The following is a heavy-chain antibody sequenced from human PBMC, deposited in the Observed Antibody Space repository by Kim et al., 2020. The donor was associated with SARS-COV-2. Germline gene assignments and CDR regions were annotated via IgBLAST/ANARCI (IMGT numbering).Heavy chain of an antibody. CDR3: ARMGYSSGWYGIDY. CDR2: INCNGGST. D-gene: IGHD6-19*01. V-gene: IGHV3-20*01. Sequence: GGSLRLSCAASGFTFNDYCMSWVRQAPGQGLEWVSGINCNGGSTGYADSVKGRFTISRDNAKNTLYLQMNSLRAEDTALYHCARMGYSSGWYGIDYWGQRTLVTVSP. J-gene: IGHJ4*02. CDR1: GFTFNDYC.